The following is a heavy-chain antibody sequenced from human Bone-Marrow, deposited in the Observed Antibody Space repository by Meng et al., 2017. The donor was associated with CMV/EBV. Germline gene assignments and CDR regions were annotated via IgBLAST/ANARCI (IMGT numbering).Heavy chain of an antibody. CDR1: GFTFDDYG. D-gene: IGHD3-3*01. CDR2: ISGSGGST. CDR3: AKSSAAVSYDFWSGSGRWFDP. Sequence: GESLKISCAASGFTFDDYGMSWVRQAPGKGLEWVSAISGSGGSTYYADSVKGRFTISRDNSKNTLYLQMNSLRAEDTAVYYCAKSSAAVSYDFWSGSGRWFDPWGQGTLVTVSS. V-gene: IGHV3-23*01. J-gene: IGHJ5*02.